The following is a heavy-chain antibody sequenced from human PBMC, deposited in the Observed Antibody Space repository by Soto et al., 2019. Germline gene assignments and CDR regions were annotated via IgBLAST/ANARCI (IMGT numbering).Heavy chain of an antibody. J-gene: IGHJ6*02. Sequence: QVQLVQSGAEVKKPGASVKVSCKASGYTFTSYDINWVRQATGQGLEWMGWMNPNSGNTGYAQKFQGRVTMTRNTSIITAYMELSSLRSEDTAVYYCARVAYYDFWSGYASYYYYYGMDVWCQGTTVTVSS. V-gene: IGHV1-8*01. CDR2: MNPNSGNT. D-gene: IGHD3-3*01. CDR1: GYTFTSYD. CDR3: ARVAYYDFWSGYASYYYYYGMDV.